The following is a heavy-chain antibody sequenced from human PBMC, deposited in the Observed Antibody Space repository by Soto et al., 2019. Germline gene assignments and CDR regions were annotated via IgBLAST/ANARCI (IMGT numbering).Heavy chain of an antibody. J-gene: IGHJ6*02. V-gene: IGHV3-7*01. D-gene: IGHD6-19*01. CDR3: ARSSIYYGVDV. CDR1: GFTFSSYW. Sequence: GSLRLSCAASGFTFSSYWMSWVRQAPGKGLEWVANIKQDGSEKYYVDSVKGRFTISRDNAKNSLYLQMNSLSAYDTAVYYCARSSIYYGVDVWGQGTTVTVSS. CDR2: IKQDGSEK.